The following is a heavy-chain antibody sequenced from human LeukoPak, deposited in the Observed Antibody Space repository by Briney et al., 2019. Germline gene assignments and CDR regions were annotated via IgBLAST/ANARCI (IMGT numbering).Heavy chain of an antibody. Sequence: GGSLRLSCAASGFTFSNYWMHWVRQAPGKGLVWVSRISGDGSGASYADSVKGRFTISRDTAKNTLHLQMNSLRAEDTAVYYCARGGGRVVGDYWGQGTLVTVSS. V-gene: IGHV3-74*01. CDR3: ARGGGRVVGDY. CDR1: GFTFSNYW. D-gene: IGHD2-15*01. J-gene: IGHJ4*02. CDR2: ISGDGSGA.